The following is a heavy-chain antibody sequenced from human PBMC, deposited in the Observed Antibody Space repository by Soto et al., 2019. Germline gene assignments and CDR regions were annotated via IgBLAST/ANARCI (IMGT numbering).Heavy chain of an antibody. CDR1: GFTFSSYG. V-gene: IGHV3-30*18. D-gene: IGHD6-19*01. Sequence: PGGSLRLSCAASGFTFSSYGMHWVRQAPGKGLEWVAVISYDGSNKYYADSVKGRFTISRDNSKNTLYLQMNSLRAEDTAVYYCAKGPPSTGIAVAGFDYWGQGTLVTGSS. J-gene: IGHJ4*02. CDR2: ISYDGSNK. CDR3: AKGPPSTGIAVAGFDY.